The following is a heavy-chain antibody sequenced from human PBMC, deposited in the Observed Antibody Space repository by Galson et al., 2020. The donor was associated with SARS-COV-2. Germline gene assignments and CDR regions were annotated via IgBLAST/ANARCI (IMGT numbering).Heavy chain of an antibody. CDR3: ARGGWSLDS. CDR1: GGSMNNMY. CDR2: IYFSGTT. V-gene: IGHV4-59*01. D-gene: IGHD6-19*01. Sequence: SETLSLTCTVFGGSMNNMYWRWIRQPPGKGLEWIGYIYFSGTTTYNPSLKSRVTISVDTSKNQFSLTLSSVNVADTAIYHCARGGWSLDSWGQGILVTVSS. J-gene: IGHJ4*02.